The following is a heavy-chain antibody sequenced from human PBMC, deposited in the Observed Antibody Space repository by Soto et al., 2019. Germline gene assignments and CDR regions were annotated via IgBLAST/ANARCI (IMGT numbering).Heavy chain of an antibody. CDR2: ISAYNGNT. V-gene: IGHV1-18*04. D-gene: IGHD1-26*01. CDR3: ASAPRIVGAKNKWFDP. J-gene: IGHJ5*02. Sequence: QVQLVQSGAEVKKPGASVKVSCKASGYTFTSYGISWVRQAPGQGLEWMGWISAYNGNTNYAQKLEGRATMATDTSPSTAYMALRSLRSDDTAVYYCASAPRIVGAKNKWFDPWGQGTLVTVSS. CDR1: GYTFTSYG.